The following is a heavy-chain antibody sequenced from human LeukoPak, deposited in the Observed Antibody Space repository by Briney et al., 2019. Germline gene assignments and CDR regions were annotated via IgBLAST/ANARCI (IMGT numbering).Heavy chain of an antibody. V-gene: IGHV3-7*01. CDR2: IKQDGSVK. D-gene: IGHD1-26*01. CDR1: GFTFSSYW. Sequence: GGSLRLSCAASGFTFSSYWMSWVRQAPGKGLEWVANIKQDGSVKYYVDSVKGRFTISRDNAKNSLYLQMNSLRAEDTAVYYCARAGSSSWYSGSYWSYWGQGTLVTVSS. CDR3: ARAGSSSWYSGSYWSY. J-gene: IGHJ4*02.